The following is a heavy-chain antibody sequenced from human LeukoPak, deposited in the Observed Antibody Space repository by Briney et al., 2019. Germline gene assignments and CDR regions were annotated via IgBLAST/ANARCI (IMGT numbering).Heavy chain of an antibody. D-gene: IGHD3-22*01. J-gene: IGHJ4*02. CDR1: GFTFSSYS. Sequence: GGSLGLSCAASGFTFSSYSMNWVRQAPGKGLEWVSSISSSSSYIYYADSVKGRFTISRDNAKNSLYLQMNSLRAEDTAVYYCARGSGYYPFIDYWGQGTLVTVSS. CDR3: ARGSGYYPFIDY. V-gene: IGHV3-21*01. CDR2: ISSSSSYI.